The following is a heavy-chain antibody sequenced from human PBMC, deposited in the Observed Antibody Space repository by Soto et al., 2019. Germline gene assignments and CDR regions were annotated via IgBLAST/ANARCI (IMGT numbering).Heavy chain of an antibody. CDR1: GFTFSSHW. CDR3: ARADCSGGSCYRLNWFDP. CDR2: INSDGSIT. V-gene: IGHV3-74*01. D-gene: IGHD2-15*01. J-gene: IGHJ5*02. Sequence: GGSLRLSCAASGFTFSSHWIHWVRQAPGKGLVWVSRINSDGSITSYADSVKGRFTISRDNAKNTLYLQMSSLRDEDTAVYYCARADCSGGSCYRLNWFDPWGQGTLVTVSS.